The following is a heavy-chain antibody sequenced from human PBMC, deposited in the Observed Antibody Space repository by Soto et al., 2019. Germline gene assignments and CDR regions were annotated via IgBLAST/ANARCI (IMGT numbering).Heavy chain of an antibody. V-gene: IGHV3-33*01. Sequence: AGGSLRLSCAASGFTFSSYGMHWVRQAPGKGLEWVAVIWYDGSNKYYADSVKGRFTISRDNSKNTLYLQMNSLRAEDTAVYYCARNVPTMVRGVPRYKNWFDPWGQGTLVTVSS. CDR2: IWYDGSNK. J-gene: IGHJ5*02. CDR3: ARNVPTMVRGVPRYKNWFDP. CDR1: GFTFSSYG. D-gene: IGHD3-10*01.